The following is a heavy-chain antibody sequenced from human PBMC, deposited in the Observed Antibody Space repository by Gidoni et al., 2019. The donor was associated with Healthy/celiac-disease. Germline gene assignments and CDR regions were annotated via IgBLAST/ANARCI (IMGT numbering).Heavy chain of an antibody. D-gene: IGHD1-7*01. CDR1: GFTFSSYG. CDR2: IWYDGSNK. CDR3: ARDLSGTTLEIDP. Sequence: QVQLVESGGGVVQPGRSLRLSCAASGFTFSSYGMHWVRQAPGKGLEWVAGIWYDGSNKYYADSVKGRFTISRDNSKNTLYLQMNSLRAEDTAVYYCARDLSGTTLEIDPWGQGTLVTVSS. J-gene: IGHJ5*02. V-gene: IGHV3-33*01.